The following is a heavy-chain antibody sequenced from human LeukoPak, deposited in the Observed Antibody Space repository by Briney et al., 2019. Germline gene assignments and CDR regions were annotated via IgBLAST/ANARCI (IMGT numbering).Heavy chain of an antibody. V-gene: IGHV1-2*02. D-gene: IGHD2-2*01. CDR1: GFTFGSYG. CDR3: AREIRISGGGCSSTSCYALYFDC. J-gene: IGHJ4*02. Sequence: PGRSLSLSCAASGFTFGSYGMHWVRQAPGQGLEWMGWINPNSGGTNYAQKFQGRVTMTRDTSISTAYMELSRLRSDDTAVYYYAREIRISGGGCSSTSCYALYFDCWGQGTLVTVSS. CDR2: INPNSGGT.